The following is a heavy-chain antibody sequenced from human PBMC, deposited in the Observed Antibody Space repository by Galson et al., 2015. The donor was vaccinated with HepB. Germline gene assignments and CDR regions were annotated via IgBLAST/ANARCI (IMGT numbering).Heavy chain of an antibody. D-gene: IGHD6-6*01. J-gene: IGHJ4*02. Sequence: SGAEVKKPGESLRISCKCSGYRFTSYWIAWVRQMPGKGLEWMGIIYPGDSDTTYSPSFQGQVTISADKSIDTAYLQWSSLKASDTAMYYCARQSSSYLGPDYWGQGTLVTVSS. CDR1: GYRFTSYW. CDR2: IYPGDSDT. V-gene: IGHV5-51*01. CDR3: ARQSSSYLGPDY.